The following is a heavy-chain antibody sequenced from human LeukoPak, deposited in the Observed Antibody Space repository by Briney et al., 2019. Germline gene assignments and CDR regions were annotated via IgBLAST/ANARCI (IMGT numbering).Heavy chain of an antibody. CDR3: ARDLPGAIGGFFDY. D-gene: IGHD3-10*01. CDR1: GFTFSSYW. V-gene: IGHV3-7*01. Sequence: GGSLRLSCAASGFTFSSYWMSWVRQAPGKGLEWVANIKQDGSEKYYVDSVKGRFTISRDNAKNSLYLQMNSLRAEDTAVYYCARDLPGAIGGFFDYWGQGTLVTVSS. CDR2: IKQDGSEK. J-gene: IGHJ4*02.